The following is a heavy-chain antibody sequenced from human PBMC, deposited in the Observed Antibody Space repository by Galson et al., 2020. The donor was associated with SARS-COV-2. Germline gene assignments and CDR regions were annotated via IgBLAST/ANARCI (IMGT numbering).Heavy chain of an antibody. CDR2: IKQDGSEI. Sequence: GGPLRRSCAAAGFTSSTYCMSWVRHAPGKGLEWVAKIKQDGSEIYHVDSVKGRFTISRDNAKNSLYLQMNSLRAEDTAVYYCAGLHSSSWYLDYWGQGTLVTVSS. V-gene: IGHV3-7*03. CDR3: AGLHSSSWYLDY. CDR1: GFTSSTYC. D-gene: IGHD6-13*01. J-gene: IGHJ4*02.